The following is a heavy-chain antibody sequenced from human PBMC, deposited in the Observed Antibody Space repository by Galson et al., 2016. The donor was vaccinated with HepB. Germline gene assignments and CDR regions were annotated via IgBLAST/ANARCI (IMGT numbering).Heavy chain of an antibody. D-gene: IGHD2-21*01. J-gene: IGHJ6*02. V-gene: IGHV3-23*01. CDR2: IGGSAGST. CDR3: AKDRAVVIAHTHGTDV. Sequence: SLRLSCAASGFSFSSYAMSWIRQAPGKGLEWVSGIGGSAGSTYYADSVKGRFTISRDNSKSTLYVQMNSLRVEDTAVYYCAKDRAVVIAHTHGTDVWGQGTTVTVSS. CDR1: GFSFSSYA.